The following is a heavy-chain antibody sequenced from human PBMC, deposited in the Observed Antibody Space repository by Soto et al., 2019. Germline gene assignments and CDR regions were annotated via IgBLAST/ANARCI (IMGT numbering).Heavy chain of an antibody. J-gene: IGHJ6*02. Sequence: QVQLVESGGGEVQPGRSLRLSCAASGFTFSAYALHWVRQAPGTGLEWVATVSYGDSNKYYADSVKGRFTISRDNSKKTLFMQMNSLKVDDTAIYYCARSGFYGSGILYFYGVDVWGQGTTVTVSS. CDR1: GFTFSAYA. CDR3: ARSGFYGSGILYFYGVDV. V-gene: IGHV3-30-3*01. D-gene: IGHD3-10*01. CDR2: VSYGDSNK.